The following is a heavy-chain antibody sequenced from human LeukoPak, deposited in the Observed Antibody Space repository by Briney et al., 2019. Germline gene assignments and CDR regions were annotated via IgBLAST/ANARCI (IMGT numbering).Heavy chain of an antibody. J-gene: IGHJ6*02. Sequence: SSETLSLTCTVSGVSISSYYWSWLRQPPGKGLEWIGYIYYSGSTNCNPSLKSRVTISVDTSKNQFSLNLSSVTAADTAIYYCARDTGYLGSNYGMDVWGQGTTVTVSS. CDR2: IYYSGST. CDR1: GVSISSYY. CDR3: ARDTGYLGSNYGMDV. D-gene: IGHD3-22*01. V-gene: IGHV4-59*01.